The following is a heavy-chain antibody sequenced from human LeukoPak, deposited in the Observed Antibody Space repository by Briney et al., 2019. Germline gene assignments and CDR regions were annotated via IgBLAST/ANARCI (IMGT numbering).Heavy chain of an antibody. D-gene: IGHD1-7*01. CDR1: GFTFSSYA. CDR3: AKSGGGLTGTTGD. J-gene: IGHJ4*02. V-gene: IGHV3-23*01. CDR2: ISGSGGST. Sequence: PGGSLRLSCAASGFTFSSYAMSWVRQAPGKGLEWVSAISGSGGSTYHADSVKGRFTISRDNSKNTLYLQMNSLRAEDTAVYYCAKSGGGLTGTTGDWGQGTLVTVSS.